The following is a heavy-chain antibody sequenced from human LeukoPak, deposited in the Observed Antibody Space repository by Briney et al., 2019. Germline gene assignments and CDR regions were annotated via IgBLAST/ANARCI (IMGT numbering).Heavy chain of an antibody. CDR3: ARSRGDDYGDYDAFDI. J-gene: IGHJ3*02. V-gene: IGHV3-13*05. CDR2: IGTAGDP. D-gene: IGHD4-17*01. CDR1: GFTFSSYD. Sequence: GSLRLSCAASGFTFSSYDMHWVRQATGKGLEWVSAIGTAGDPYYPGSVRGRFTISRENAKNSLYLQMNSLRAGDTAVYYCARSRGDDYGDYDAFDIWGQGTMVTVSS.